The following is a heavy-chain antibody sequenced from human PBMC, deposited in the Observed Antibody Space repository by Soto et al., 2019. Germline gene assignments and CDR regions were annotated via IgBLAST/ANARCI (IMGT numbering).Heavy chain of an antibody. D-gene: IGHD5-18*01. V-gene: IGHV3-15*07. Sequence: GGSLRLSCAASGFTFSNAWMNWVRQAPGKGLEWVGRIKSKTDGGTTDYAAPVKGRFTISRDDSKNTLYLQMNSLKTEDTAVYYCTFSTAMVTSAFDIWGQGTMVTVSS. CDR1: GFTFSNAW. CDR3: TFSTAMVTSAFDI. CDR2: IKSKTDGGTT. J-gene: IGHJ3*02.